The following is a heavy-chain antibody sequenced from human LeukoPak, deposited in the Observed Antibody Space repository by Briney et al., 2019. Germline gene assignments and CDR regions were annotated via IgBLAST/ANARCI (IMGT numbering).Heavy chain of an antibody. D-gene: IGHD6-19*01. CDR2: IYYSGST. V-gene: IGHV4-31*03. CDR3: AREGSSGWYPYYFDY. CDR1: GGSISSGGYY. Sequence: SETLSLTCTVSGGSISSGGYYWSWIRQHPGKGLEWIGYIYYSGSTYYNPSLKSRVTMSVDTSKNQFSLKLSSVTAADTAVYYCAREGSSGWYPYYFDYWGQGTLVTVPS. J-gene: IGHJ4*02.